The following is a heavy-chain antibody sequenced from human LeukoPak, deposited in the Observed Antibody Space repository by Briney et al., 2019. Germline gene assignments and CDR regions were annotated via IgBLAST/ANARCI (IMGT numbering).Heavy chain of an antibody. J-gene: IGHJ4*02. CDR1: GGSVSSRPYY. D-gene: IGHD3-16*01. V-gene: IGHV4-39*01. Sequence: SETLSLTCTVSGGSVSSRPYYWGWVRQPPGQGLEWIGSISYSGSIHYNPSLKSRVTISVDTSRNHFSLRLSSVTAADTAVYYCATLEIGDYYFDYWGQGTLVTVSS. CDR2: ISYSGSI. CDR3: ATLEIGDYYFDY.